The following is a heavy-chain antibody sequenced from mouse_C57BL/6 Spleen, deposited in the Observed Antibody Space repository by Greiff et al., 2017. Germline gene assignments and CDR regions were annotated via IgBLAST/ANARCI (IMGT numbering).Heavy chain of an antibody. CDR2: IDPSDSYT. Sequence: QVQLQQPGAELVMPGASVKLSCKASGYTFTSYWMHWVKQRPGQGLEWIGEIDPSDSYTNYNQQFKGKSTLTVDKSSSTAYLQLSSLTSEDSAVYYWARRDYINRFDYWGQGTTLTVPS. CDR1: GYTFTSYW. CDR3: ARRDYINRFDY. V-gene: IGHV1-69*01. D-gene: IGHD2-5*01. J-gene: IGHJ2*01.